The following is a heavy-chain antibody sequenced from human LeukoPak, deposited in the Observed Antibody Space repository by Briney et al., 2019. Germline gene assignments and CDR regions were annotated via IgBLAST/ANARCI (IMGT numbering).Heavy chain of an antibody. V-gene: IGHV4-4*07. J-gene: IGHJ3*02. CDR3: ARLITLTTTAFDI. CDR1: GGSISGYY. CDR2: VYTSGST. D-gene: IGHD1-7*01. Sequence: SETLSLTCSVSGGSISGYYWTWLRQPAGKGLEWIGRVYTSGSTHYNASLTTRLTMSVEKRKKQFSLKLSSVTSADTAVYYCARLITLTTTAFDIWGQGTMVTVSS.